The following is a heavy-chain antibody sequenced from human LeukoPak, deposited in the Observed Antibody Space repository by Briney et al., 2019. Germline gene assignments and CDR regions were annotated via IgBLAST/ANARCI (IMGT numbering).Heavy chain of an antibody. J-gene: IGHJ5*02. CDR3: ARGPLRSGYYRPNWFDP. CDR2: INNSGST. D-gene: IGHD3-3*01. V-gene: IGHV4-34*01. CDR1: GGSFSGYH. Sequence: PSETLSLTCAVYGGSFSGYHWSWIRQPPGKGLEWIGEINNSGSTNYNPSLKSRVTISVDTSKNQFSLKLSSVTAADTAVYYCARGPLRSGYYRPNWFDPWGQGTLVTVSS.